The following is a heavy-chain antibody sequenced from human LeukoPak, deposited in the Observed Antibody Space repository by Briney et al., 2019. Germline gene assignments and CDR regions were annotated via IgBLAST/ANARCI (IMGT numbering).Heavy chain of an antibody. CDR1: GFTFSSYS. CDR3: AKLHPGANFDI. Sequence: GGSLRLSCAASGFTFSSYSMNWVRQAPGKGLEWVSSISSSSSYIYYADSVKGRFTISRDNSKNTLYLQMNSLRAEDTAVYYCAKLHPGANFDIWGQGTMVTVSS. CDR2: ISSSSSYI. D-gene: IGHD3-10*01. V-gene: IGHV3-21*04. J-gene: IGHJ3*02.